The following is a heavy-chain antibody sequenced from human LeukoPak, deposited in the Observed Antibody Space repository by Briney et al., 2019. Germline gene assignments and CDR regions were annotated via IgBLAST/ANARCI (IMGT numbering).Heavy chain of an antibody. CDR3: ARDSFDLYCSSTSCPRGIDY. Sequence: ASVKVSCKASGYTFTSYYMHWVRQAPGQGLEWMGIINPSGGSTSYAQKFQGRVTMTRDTSTSTVYMELSSLRSEDTAVYYCARDSFDLYCSSTSCPRGIDYWGQGTLVTVSS. D-gene: IGHD2-2*01. J-gene: IGHJ4*02. V-gene: IGHV1-46*01. CDR1: GYTFTSYY. CDR2: INPSGGST.